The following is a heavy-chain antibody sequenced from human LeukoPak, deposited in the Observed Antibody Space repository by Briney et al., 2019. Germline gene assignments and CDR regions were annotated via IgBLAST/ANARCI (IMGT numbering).Heavy chain of an antibody. Sequence: ASVKVSCKASGYTFTSYAMHWVRQAPGQRLEWMGWINAGNGNTKYSQKFQGRVTITRDTSASTAYMELSSLRSEDTAVYCCARELWFGELLYYYFDYWGQGTLVTVSS. CDR3: ARELWFGELLYYYFDY. V-gene: IGHV1-3*01. CDR2: INAGNGNT. J-gene: IGHJ4*02. D-gene: IGHD3-10*01. CDR1: GYTFTSYA.